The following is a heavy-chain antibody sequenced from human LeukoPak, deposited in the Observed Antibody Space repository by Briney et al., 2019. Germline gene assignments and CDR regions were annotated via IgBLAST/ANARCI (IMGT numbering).Heavy chain of an antibody. J-gene: IGHJ4*02. Sequence: SETLSLTCTVSGGSISSYYWSWIRQPPGKGLEWIGYIYYSGSTNYNPSLKSRVTISVDRSKNQFSLKLSSVTAADTAVFYCARARDGWLQSDYCGQGTLFTVSS. CDR2: IYYSGST. V-gene: IGHV4-59*08. D-gene: IGHD5-24*01. CDR3: ARARDGWLQSDY. CDR1: GGSISSYY.